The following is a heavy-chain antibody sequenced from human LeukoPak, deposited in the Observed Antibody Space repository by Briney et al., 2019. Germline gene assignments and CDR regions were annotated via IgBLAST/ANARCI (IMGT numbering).Heavy chain of an antibody. CDR2: VYYGGST. J-gene: IGHJ6*03. Sequence: SETLSLTCTVSGAPIRNYYWSWIRQPPGKGLEWIGYVYYGGSTNYNPSLKSRVTMSVDTSKNQVSLNVSSVTAADTAVYYCARVERGAGRGVVSHLYYFYYMDVWGKGTTVTISS. V-gene: IGHV4-59*01. CDR3: ARVERGAGRGVVSHLYYFYYMDV. CDR1: GAPIRNYY. D-gene: IGHD3-10*01.